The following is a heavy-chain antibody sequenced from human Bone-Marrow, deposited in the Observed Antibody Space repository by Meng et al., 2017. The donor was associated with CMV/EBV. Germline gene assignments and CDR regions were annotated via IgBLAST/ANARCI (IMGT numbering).Heavy chain of an antibody. J-gene: IGHJ4*02. CDR2: VKHDASEK. V-gene: IGHV3-7*01. CDR1: GFTFNRFW. Sequence: GGSLRLSCAASGFTFNRFWMTWVRQAPGRGLEWVANVKHDASEKNYVDSVKGRFAISRDNAKNSMYLQMNSLRVEDTAVYYCAFSSGWYTNYWGQGPLVPVSS. D-gene: IGHD6-19*01. CDR3: AFSSGWYTNY.